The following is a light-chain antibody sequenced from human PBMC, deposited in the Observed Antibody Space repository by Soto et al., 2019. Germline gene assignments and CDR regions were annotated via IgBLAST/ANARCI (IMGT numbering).Light chain of an antibody. V-gene: IGLV2-8*01. CDR3: SSYAGSNNRV. CDR1: SDVGGYNY. Sequence: QSALTQPPSASGSPGQSVTISCTGTSDVGGYNYVSWYQQHPGKAPKLMIYEVSKRPAGVPDRFSGSKSGNTASLTVSGLQAEDEADYYCSSYAGSNNRVFGGGTKVTVL. J-gene: IGLJ2*01. CDR2: EVS.